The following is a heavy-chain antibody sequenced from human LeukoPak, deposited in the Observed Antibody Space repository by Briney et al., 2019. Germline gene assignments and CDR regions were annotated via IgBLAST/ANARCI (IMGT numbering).Heavy chain of an antibody. CDR2: IYPGDSDT. Sequence: GESLKISCKGSGYSFTSYGIGWVRQMPGKGLEWMGIIYPGDSDTRYSPSFQGQVTISADKSISTAYLQWSSLKASDTAMYYCARQRYYYDSTGAFDIWGQGTMVTVSS. CDR3: ARQRYYYDSTGAFDI. V-gene: IGHV5-51*01. D-gene: IGHD3-22*01. J-gene: IGHJ3*02. CDR1: GYSFTSYG.